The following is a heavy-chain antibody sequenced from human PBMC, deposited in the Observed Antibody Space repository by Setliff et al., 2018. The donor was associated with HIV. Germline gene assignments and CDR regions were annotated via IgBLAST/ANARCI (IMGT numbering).Heavy chain of an antibody. D-gene: IGHD1-1*01. CDR1: GFTLEKYW. CDR2: VNSDGSSK. Sequence: GGSLRLSCAASGFTLEKYWMHWVRQAPGKGLVWVSRVNSDGSSKTYADSVKGRFTISRDNSKNTLYLQMNSLRAEDTAVYYCANRLRGYNKWYYFDYWGQGTLVTVSS. J-gene: IGHJ4*02. CDR3: ANRLRGYNKWYYFDY. V-gene: IGHV3-74*03.